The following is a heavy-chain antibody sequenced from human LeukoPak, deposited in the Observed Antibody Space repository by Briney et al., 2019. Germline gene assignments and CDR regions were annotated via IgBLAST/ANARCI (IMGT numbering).Heavy chain of an antibody. CDR1: GFTFSSYG. CDR2: IRYDGTYK. CDR3: ARAGRKSRGVDLVRKKETGYYYYMDV. Sequence: GGSLRLSCAASGFTFSSYGMHWVRQAPGKGLEWVAFIRYDGTYKHSADSVKGRFTISRDNAKNSLYLQMNSLRAEDTAVYYCARAGRKSRGVDLVRKKETGYYYYMDVWGKGTTVTVSS. D-gene: IGHD3-10*02. V-gene: IGHV3-30*02. J-gene: IGHJ6*03.